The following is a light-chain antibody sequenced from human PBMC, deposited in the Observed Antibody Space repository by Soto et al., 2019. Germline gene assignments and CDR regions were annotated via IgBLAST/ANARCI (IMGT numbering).Light chain of an antibody. CDR1: QSISSW. CDR2: DAS. J-gene: IGKJ1*01. Sequence: DIQMTQSPSTLSASVGHRVTITSRASQSISSWLAWYQQKPGKAPKLLIYDASSLESGVPSRFSASGSGTEFTLTISSLHPDDFAPYYCQQYNSYSPWTFGQGTKVDI. V-gene: IGKV1-5*01. CDR3: QQYNSYSPWT.